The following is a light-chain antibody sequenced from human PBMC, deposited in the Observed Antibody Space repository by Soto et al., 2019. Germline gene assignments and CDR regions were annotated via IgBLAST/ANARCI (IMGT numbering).Light chain of an antibody. CDR2: DAS. CDR1: QSVSSY. V-gene: IGKV3-11*01. Sequence: ESVLTQSPATLSLSPGERATLSCRASQSVSSYLACYQQKPCQPPRLLIFDASNRATGVPDRFSRSGSGTDFTLTISCLEPEDFAVYSCQQPSNFWTFGQGTKVEIK. J-gene: IGKJ1*01. CDR3: QQPSNFWT.